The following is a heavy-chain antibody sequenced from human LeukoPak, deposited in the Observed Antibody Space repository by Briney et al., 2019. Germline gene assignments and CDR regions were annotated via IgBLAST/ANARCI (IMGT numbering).Heavy chain of an antibody. D-gene: IGHD3-9*01. V-gene: IGHV3-30-3*01. CDR2: ISYDGSNK. J-gene: IGHJ4*02. Sequence: PGGSLRLSCAASGFTFSSYAMHWVRQAPGKGLEWVAVISYDGSNKYYADSVKGRFTISRDNSKNTLYLQMNSLRAEDTAVYYCVSSRYYDILTGYHSFDYWGQGTLVTVSS. CDR1: GFTFSSYA. CDR3: VSSRYYDILTGYHSFDY.